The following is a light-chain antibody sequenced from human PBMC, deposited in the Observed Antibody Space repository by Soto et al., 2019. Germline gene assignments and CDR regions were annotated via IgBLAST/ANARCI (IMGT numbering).Light chain of an antibody. V-gene: IGLV1-47*01. Sequence: QSVLTQTPSVSGTPGQRVNISCSGSSSNIGRNYVYWYHQFPGMAPKLLIYRDNERPSGVSDRFSGSKSGTSASLAISWLRSGDEADYHCATWDDSLGGPVFGGGTKLTVL. CDR1: SSNIGRNY. CDR2: RDN. J-gene: IGLJ2*01. CDR3: ATWDDSLGGPV.